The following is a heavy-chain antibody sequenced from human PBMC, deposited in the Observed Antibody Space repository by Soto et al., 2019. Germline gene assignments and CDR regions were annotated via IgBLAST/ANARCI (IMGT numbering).Heavy chain of an antibody. CDR2: IYYSGST. Sequence: QVQLQESGPGLVKPSETLSLTCTVSGGSISSYYWSWIRQPPGKGLEWIGYIYYSGSTNYNPSLKSRVTISVDTAKNQFPLKLSSVTAADTAVYYCARGGGYYYYYGMDVWGQGTTVTVSS. D-gene: IGHD3-16*01. V-gene: IGHV4-59*01. CDR1: GGSISSYY. J-gene: IGHJ6*02. CDR3: ARGGGYYYYYGMDV.